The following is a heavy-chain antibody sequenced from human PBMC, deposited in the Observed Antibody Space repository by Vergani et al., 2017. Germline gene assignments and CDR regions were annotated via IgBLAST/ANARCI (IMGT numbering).Heavy chain of an antibody. CDR3: ATKGTQYSYPEDYYDSSGYFPRFDY. CDR2: IIPIFGTA. V-gene: IGHV1-69*01. CDR1: GGTFSSYA. J-gene: IGHJ4*02. Sequence: QVQLVQSGAEVKKPGSSVKVSCKASGGTFSSYAISWVRQAPGQGLEWMGGIIPIFGTANYAQKFQGRVTITADESTSTAYMELSSLRSEDTAVYYCATKGTQYSYPEDYYDSSGYFPRFDYWGQGTLVTVSS. D-gene: IGHD3-22*01.